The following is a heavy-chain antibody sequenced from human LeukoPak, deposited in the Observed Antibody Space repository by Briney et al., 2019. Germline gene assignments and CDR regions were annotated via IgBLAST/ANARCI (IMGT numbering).Heavy chain of an antibody. CDR3: VKDGKLQVGDDS. D-gene: IGHD3-10*01. V-gene: IGHV3-30*02. CDR2: IHYDGSIT. CDR1: GFTFSTYG. J-gene: IGHJ5*01. Sequence: SGGSLRLSCVASGFTFSTYGMHWVRQAPGKGVEWVTYIHYDGSITYYADSVKGRFTISRDTSKNTLYVQMNSLRVDDTALYYCVKDGKLQVGDDSWGQGILVTVSS.